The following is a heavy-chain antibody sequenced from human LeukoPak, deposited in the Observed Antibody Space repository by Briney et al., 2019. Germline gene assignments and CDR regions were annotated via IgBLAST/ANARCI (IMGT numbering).Heavy chain of an antibody. Sequence: GGSLRLSCTTSGFTFSTSWMSWVRQAPGKGLEWVANIRQDGGEKYYVDSVKGRFTIPRDNPRNSLYLQINSLRAEDTAVYYCARDLRSRSGSYYLFDYWGQGTLVTVSS. D-gene: IGHD3-10*01. J-gene: IGHJ4*02. V-gene: IGHV3-7*01. CDR2: IRQDGGEK. CDR1: GFTFSTSW. CDR3: ARDLRSRSGSYYLFDY.